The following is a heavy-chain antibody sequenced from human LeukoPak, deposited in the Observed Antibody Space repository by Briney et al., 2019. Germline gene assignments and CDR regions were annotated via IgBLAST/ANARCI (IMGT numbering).Heavy chain of an antibody. J-gene: IGHJ5*01. D-gene: IGHD1-1*01. Sequence: SETLSLTCTVSGGSISSTSYYWGWIRQPPGKGLAWVGTIYSSGSTYYNPSLKSRVTISVDTSKNQFSLKLSPVTAADTAVYYCARHVGYQLLFPKKFNWFDSWGQGTLVTVSS. CDR1: GGSISSTSYY. CDR2: IYSSGST. CDR3: ARHVGYQLLFPKKFNWFDS. V-gene: IGHV4-39*01.